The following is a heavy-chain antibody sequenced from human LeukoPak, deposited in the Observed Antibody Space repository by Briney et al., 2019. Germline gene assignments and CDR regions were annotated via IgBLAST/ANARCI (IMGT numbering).Heavy chain of an antibody. Sequence: ASVKVSCKASGYTFTSYAMHWVRQAPGQRLEWMGWINAGNGNTKYSQKFQGRVTITRDTSASTAYMELSSLRSEDTAVYYCAREGDYARPLDYWGQGTLVTVSS. CDR3: AREGDYARPLDY. J-gene: IGHJ4*02. CDR1: GYTFTSYA. D-gene: IGHD4-17*01. CDR2: INAGNGNT. V-gene: IGHV1-3*01.